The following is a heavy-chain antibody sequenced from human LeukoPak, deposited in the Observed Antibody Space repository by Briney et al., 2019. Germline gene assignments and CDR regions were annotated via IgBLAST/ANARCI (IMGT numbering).Heavy chain of an antibody. CDR3: ARGYSSGWEYFDY. Sequence: GGSLRLSCAASGFTFSSYSMNWVRQAPGKGLEWVSSISSSSSYIYYADSVKGRFTISRDNAKNSLYLQMNGLRAEDTAVYYCARGYSSGWEYFDYWGQGTLVTVSS. V-gene: IGHV3-21*01. CDR2: ISSSSSYI. CDR1: GFTFSSYS. J-gene: IGHJ4*02. D-gene: IGHD6-19*01.